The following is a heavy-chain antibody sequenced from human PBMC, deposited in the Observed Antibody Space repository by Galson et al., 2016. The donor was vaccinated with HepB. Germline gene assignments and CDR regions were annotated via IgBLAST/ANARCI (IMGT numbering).Heavy chain of an antibody. CDR1: GFTFSSYA. CDR2: ISYDGSNK. Sequence: LRLSCAASGFTFSSYAMHWVRQAPGKGLEWVAVISYDGSNKYYADSVKGRFTISRDNSKNTLYLQMNSLRAEDTAVYYCARDRGYSYGYLVSYYFDYWRQGTLVTVSS. D-gene: IGHD5-18*01. CDR3: ARDRGYSYGYLVSYYFDY. V-gene: IGHV3-30-3*01. J-gene: IGHJ4*02.